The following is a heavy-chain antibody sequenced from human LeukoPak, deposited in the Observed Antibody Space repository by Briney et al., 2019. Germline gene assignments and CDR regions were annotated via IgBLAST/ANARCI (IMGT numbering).Heavy chain of an antibody. Sequence: SETLSLTCTVSGGSISSGDYYWSWIRQPPGKGLEWIGYIYYSGSTYYIPSLKSRVTISVDTSKNQFSLKLSSVTAADTAVYYCARANANYYDSSGFGTTSFDIWGQGTMVTVSS. J-gene: IGHJ3*02. CDR2: IYYSGST. CDR1: GGSISSGDYY. D-gene: IGHD3-22*01. V-gene: IGHV4-30-4*01. CDR3: ARANANYYDSSGFGTTSFDI.